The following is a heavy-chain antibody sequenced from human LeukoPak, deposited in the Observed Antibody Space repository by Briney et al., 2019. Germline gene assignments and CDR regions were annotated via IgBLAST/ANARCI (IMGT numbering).Heavy chain of an antibody. CDR2: IYYSGTT. V-gene: IGHV4-59*01. CDR1: GGSISSYY. D-gene: IGHD6-13*01. J-gene: IGHJ4*02. Sequence: SETLSLTCTVAGGSISSYYWSWIRQPPGEGLEWIGYIYYSGTTNYNPSLKSRVTISVDTSKNQFSLKLSSVTAADTAVYYCARGVYIAAAQYGYWGQGTLVTVSS. CDR3: ARGVYIAAAQYGY.